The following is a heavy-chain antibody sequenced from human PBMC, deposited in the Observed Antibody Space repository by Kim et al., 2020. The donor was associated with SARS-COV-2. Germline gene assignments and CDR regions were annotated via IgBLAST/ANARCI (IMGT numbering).Heavy chain of an antibody. CDR3: ARAPWYSSSWSDAFDI. Sequence: SETLSLTCAVYGGSFSGYYWSWIRQPPGKGLEWIGEINHSGSTNYNPSLKSRVTISVDTTKNQFSLKLISVTAADTAVYYCARAPWYSSSWSDAFDIWGQGTMVTVSS. V-gene: IGHV4-34*01. CDR1: GGSFSGYY. D-gene: IGHD6-13*01. J-gene: IGHJ3*02. CDR2: INHSGST.